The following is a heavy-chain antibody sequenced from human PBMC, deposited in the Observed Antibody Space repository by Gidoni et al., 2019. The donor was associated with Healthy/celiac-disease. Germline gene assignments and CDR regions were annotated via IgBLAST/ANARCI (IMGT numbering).Heavy chain of an antibody. Sequence: QVQLQQWGAGLLKPSETLSLTCAVFGGSFSGYYWSWIRQPPGKGLEWIGEINHSGSTNYNPSLKSRVTISVDTSKNQFSLKLSSVTAADTAVYYCARVRGSHETGYSYGQNRYYYGMDVWGQGTTVTVSS. CDR2: INHSGST. CDR1: GGSFSGYY. CDR3: ARVRGSHETGYSYGQNRYYYGMDV. D-gene: IGHD5-18*01. V-gene: IGHV4-34*01. J-gene: IGHJ6*02.